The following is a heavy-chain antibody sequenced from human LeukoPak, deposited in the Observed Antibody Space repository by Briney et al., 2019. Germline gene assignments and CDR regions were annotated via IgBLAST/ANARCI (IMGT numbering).Heavy chain of an antibody. J-gene: IGHJ5*02. V-gene: IGHV4-39*07. Sequence: NTSETLSLTCTVSGGSISSYYYWGWIRQPPGKGLEWIGSIYYSGSTYYNPSLKSRVTISVDTSKNQFSLKLSSVTAADTAVYYCARAPGSYGDSSFDPWGQGTLVTVSS. D-gene: IGHD4-17*01. CDR3: ARAPGSYGDSSFDP. CDR2: IYYSGST. CDR1: GGSISSYYY.